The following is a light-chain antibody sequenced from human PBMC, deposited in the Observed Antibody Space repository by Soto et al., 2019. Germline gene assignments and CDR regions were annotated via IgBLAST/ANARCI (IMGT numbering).Light chain of an antibody. Sequence: QSALTQPASVSGSPGQSITISCTGTSSDVGGYNYVSWYQQHPGKAPKLMIYDVDSRPSGVSNRFSGSKSGNTASLTIYGLQAEDEDDYYCSSYTSSSTLVFGGGTKVTVL. CDR3: SSYTSSSTLV. CDR2: DVD. CDR1: SSDVGGYNY. J-gene: IGLJ2*01. V-gene: IGLV2-14*01.